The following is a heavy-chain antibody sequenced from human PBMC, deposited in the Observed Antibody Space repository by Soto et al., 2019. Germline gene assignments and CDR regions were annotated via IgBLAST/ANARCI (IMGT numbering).Heavy chain of an antibody. CDR1: GFTFYAYW. D-gene: IGHD6-13*01. J-gene: IGHJ4*02. Sequence: EVHLVESGGGLVQPGGSLRLSCAASGFTFYAYWMTWVRQAPGKGLEWVANIKEDGSQTYYVDSVKGRFTISRDNAKNSLYLKMNSLREEDTAVYYCARAAGSSWPYWGQGTLVTVSS. CDR2: IKEDGSQT. V-gene: IGHV3-7*01. CDR3: ARAAGSSWPY.